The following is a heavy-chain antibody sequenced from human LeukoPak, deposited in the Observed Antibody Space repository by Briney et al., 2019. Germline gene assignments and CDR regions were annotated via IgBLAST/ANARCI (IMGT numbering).Heavy chain of an antibody. CDR2: ISYDGSNK. CDR3: AKDKYSSGWFTPSFNY. Sequence: GRSLRLSCAASGFTFSSYGMHWVRQAPGKGLEWVAVISYDGSNKCYADSVKGRFTISRDNSKNTLYLQMNSLRAEDTAVYYCAKDKYSSGWFTPSFNYWGQGTLVTVSS. V-gene: IGHV3-30*18. CDR1: GFTFSSYG. J-gene: IGHJ4*02. D-gene: IGHD6-19*01.